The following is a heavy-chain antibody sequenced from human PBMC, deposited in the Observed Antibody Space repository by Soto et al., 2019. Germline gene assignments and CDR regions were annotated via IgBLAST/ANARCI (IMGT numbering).Heavy chain of an antibody. Sequence: LSLTCNFSTDPITSHYLSWIRQPAGKGLEWIGRVYGAGNTNYNPSLTGRVTMSIDTSKKQFSLRMTSLTAADTAVYFCARVFDYWSGFYVYWGQGILVTVSS. D-gene: IGHD3-3*01. CDR3: ARVFDYWSGFYVY. CDR1: TDPITSHY. J-gene: IGHJ4*02. CDR2: VYGAGNT. V-gene: IGHV4-4*07.